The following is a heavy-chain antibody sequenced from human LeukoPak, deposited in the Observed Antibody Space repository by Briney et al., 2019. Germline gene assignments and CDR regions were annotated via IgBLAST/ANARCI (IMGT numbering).Heavy chain of an antibody. CDR2: IYSGGTT. J-gene: IGHJ4*02. CDR3: ARNRRMVEPTDPFDY. CDR1: GFTVSSNY. V-gene: IGHV3-66*01. Sequence: PGGSLRLSCAASGFTVSSNYMSWVRQAPGKGLEWVSVIYSGGTTYYADSVKGRFTISRDNSNNTLYLQMNSLRAEDTAVYYCARNRRMVEPTDPFDYWGQGTLVTVSS. D-gene: IGHD4/OR15-4a*01.